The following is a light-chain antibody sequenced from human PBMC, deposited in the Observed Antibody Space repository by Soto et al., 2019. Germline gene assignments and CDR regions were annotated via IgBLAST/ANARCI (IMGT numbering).Light chain of an antibody. CDR3: GSDAGAAV. J-gene: IGLJ3*02. Sequence: QSALTQPASVSGSPGQSITISCTGTSSDVGSYNLVSWYQQHPGKAPKLMIYEGSKRPSGVSNRFSGSKSGNTASLTISGHQAEDEADYYCGSDAGAAVFGGATKLTVL. CDR2: EGS. CDR1: SSDVGSYNL. V-gene: IGLV2-23*01.